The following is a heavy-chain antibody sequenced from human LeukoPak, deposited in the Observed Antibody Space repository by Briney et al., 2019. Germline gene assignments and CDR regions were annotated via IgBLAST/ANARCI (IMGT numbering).Heavy chain of an antibody. CDR1: GFTFSSYG. CDR3: AKAGHGSGSYQSY. Sequence: GGSLRLSCAASGFTFSSYGMHWVRQAPGKGLEWVAVISYDGSNKYYADSLKGRFTISRDNSKNTLYLQMNSLRAEDTAVYYCAKAGHGSGSYQSYWGQGTLVTVSS. J-gene: IGHJ4*02. V-gene: IGHV3-30*18. CDR2: ISYDGSNK. D-gene: IGHD3-10*01.